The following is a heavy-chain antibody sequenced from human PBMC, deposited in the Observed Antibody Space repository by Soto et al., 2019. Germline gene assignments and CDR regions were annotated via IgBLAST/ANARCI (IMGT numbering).Heavy chain of an antibody. V-gene: IGHV1-18*01. D-gene: IGHD5-12*01. CDR2: ISAYNGNA. J-gene: IGHJ6*02. Sequence: ASVKVSCKASGYTFTSYGISWVRQAPGQGPEWMGWISAYNGNANYAQKLQGRVTMTTDTSISTAFMELSSLRSEDTAVYYCARESRDGYFPNYYYYGMDVWGQGTTVTVSS. CDR1: GYTFTSYG. CDR3: ARESRDGYFPNYYYYGMDV.